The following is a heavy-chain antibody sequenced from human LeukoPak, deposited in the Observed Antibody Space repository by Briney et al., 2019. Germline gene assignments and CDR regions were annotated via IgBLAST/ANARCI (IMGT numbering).Heavy chain of an antibody. CDR1: GGTFSSYA. J-gene: IGHJ5*02. CDR2: IIPIFGTA. D-gene: IGHD2-2*01. CDR3: AGCYCSSTSCYNWFDP. V-gene: IGHV1-69*06. Sequence: SVKVSCTASGGTFSSYAISWVRQAPGQGLEWMGGIIPIFGTANYAQKFQGRVTITAEKSTSTAYMELSSLRSEDTAVYYCAGCYCSSTSCYNWFDPWGQGTLVTVSS.